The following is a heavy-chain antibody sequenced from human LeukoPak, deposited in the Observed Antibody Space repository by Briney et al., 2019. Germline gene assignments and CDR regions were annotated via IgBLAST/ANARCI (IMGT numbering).Heavy chain of an antibody. Sequence: SETLSLTCTVSGGSISSYYWSWIRQPPGKGLEWIGEINHSGSTNYNPSLKSRVTISVDTSKNQFSLKLSSVTAADTAVYYCARRGRTSNPRESYYFLYYFDYWGQGTLVTVSS. V-gene: IGHV4-34*01. J-gene: IGHJ4*02. D-gene: IGHD1-26*01. CDR2: INHSGST. CDR1: GGSISSYY. CDR3: ARRGRTSNPRESYYFLYYFDY.